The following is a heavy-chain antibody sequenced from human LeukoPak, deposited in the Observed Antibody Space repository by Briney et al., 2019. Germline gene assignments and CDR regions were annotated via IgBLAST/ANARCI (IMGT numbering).Heavy chain of an antibody. CDR1: GYTFTSYA. V-gene: IGHV7-4-1*02. D-gene: IGHD3-16*01. Sequence: ASVKVSCKASGYTFTSYAMNWVRQAPGQGLEWMGWINTNTGNPTYAQGFTGRFVFSLDTSVSTAYLQISSLKAEDTAVYYCARVDYDYVWGTPVYYYGMDVWGQGTTVTVSS. CDR3: ARVDYDYVWGTPVYYYGMDV. J-gene: IGHJ6*02. CDR2: INTNTGNP.